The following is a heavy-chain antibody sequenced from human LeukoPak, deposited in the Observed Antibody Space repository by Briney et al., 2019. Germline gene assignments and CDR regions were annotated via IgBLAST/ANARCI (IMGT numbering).Heavy chain of an antibody. CDR1: GGSFSGYY. D-gene: IGHD4-17*01. CDR3: ARGGRDYGDHPLSQH. CDR2: IKHSGST. Sequence: SETLSLTCGVYGGSFSGYYWSWIRQPPGKGLEWIGEIKHSGSTNYNPSLKSRVTMSADTSKNQFSLKLSSVTAADTAVYYCARGGRDYGDHPLSQHWGQGTLVTVSS. V-gene: IGHV4-34*01. J-gene: IGHJ1*01.